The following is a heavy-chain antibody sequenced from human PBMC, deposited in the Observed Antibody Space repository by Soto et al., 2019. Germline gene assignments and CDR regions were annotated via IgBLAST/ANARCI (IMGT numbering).Heavy chain of an antibody. CDR1: GGSISSSSYY. D-gene: IGHD3-10*01. J-gene: IGHJ4*02. V-gene: IGHV4-39*01. Sequence: QLQLQESGPGLVKPSETLSLTCTVSGGSISSSSYYWGWIRQPPGKGLEWIGSIYYSGSTYYNPSLKSRVTISVDTSKNQFSLKLSSVTAADTAVYYCARSITMVRVPFDYWGQGTLVTVSS. CDR3: ARSITMVRVPFDY. CDR2: IYYSGST.